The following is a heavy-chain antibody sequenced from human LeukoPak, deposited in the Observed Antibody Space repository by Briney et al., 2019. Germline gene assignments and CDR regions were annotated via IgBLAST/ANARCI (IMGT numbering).Heavy chain of an antibody. Sequence: SVKVSCKASGGTFSSYAISWVRQAPGQGLEWMGGIIPIFGTANYAQKFQGRVTITADESTSTAYMELSSLRSEDTAVYYCASSSGSWYYFDYWGQGALVTVSS. CDR3: ASSSGSWYYFDY. V-gene: IGHV1-69*01. CDR1: GGTFSSYA. D-gene: IGHD6-13*01. J-gene: IGHJ4*02. CDR2: IIPIFGTA.